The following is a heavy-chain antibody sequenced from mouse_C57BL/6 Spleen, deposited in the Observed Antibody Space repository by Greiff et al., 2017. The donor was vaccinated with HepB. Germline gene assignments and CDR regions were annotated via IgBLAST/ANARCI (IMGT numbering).Heavy chain of an antibody. CDR3: ARSGASGAMDY. CDR1: GYTFTDYN. V-gene: IGHV1-22*01. CDR2: INPNNGGT. D-gene: IGHD3-1*01. Sequence: EVQLQQSGPELVKPGASVKMSCKASGYTFTDYNMHWVKQSHGKSLEWIGYINPNNGGTSYNQKFKGKATLTVNKSSSTAYMEISSLTSEDAAVYYCARSGASGAMDYWGQGTSVTVSS. J-gene: IGHJ4*01.